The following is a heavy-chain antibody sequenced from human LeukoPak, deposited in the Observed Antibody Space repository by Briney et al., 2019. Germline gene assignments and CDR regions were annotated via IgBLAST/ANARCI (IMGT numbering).Heavy chain of an antibody. CDR2: IYYSGST. D-gene: IGHD3-22*01. J-gene: IGHJ4*02. CDR1: GGSITSYY. V-gene: IGHV4-59*01. CDR3: ARRTDSHGYYSY. Sequence: SETLSLTCSVSGGSITSYYWSWIRQPPGKGLEWIWYIYYSGSTNYNPSPKSRVTLDVDTSKNQFSLKLSSVTAAGTAVYDCARRTDSHGYYSYWGQGTLVTVSS.